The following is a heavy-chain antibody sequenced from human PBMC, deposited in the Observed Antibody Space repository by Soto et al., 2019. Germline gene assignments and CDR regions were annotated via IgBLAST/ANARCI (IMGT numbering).Heavy chain of an antibody. J-gene: IGHJ4*02. CDR2: IYYSGST. D-gene: IGHD5-18*01. V-gene: IGHV4-31*03. Sequence: PSETLSLTCTVSGGSISSGGYYWSWIRQHPGKGLEWIGYIYYSGSTYYNPSLKSRVTISVDTSKNQFSLKLSSVTAADTAVYYCARGSGAGYSYGYYDYWGQGTLVTVSS. CDR3: ARGSGAGYSYGYYDY. CDR1: GGSISSGGYY.